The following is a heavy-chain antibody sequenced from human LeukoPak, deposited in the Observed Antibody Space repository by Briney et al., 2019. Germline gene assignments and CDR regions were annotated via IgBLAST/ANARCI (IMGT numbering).Heavy chain of an antibody. D-gene: IGHD4-11*01. J-gene: IGHJ4*02. CDR2: IYYSGNT. CDR3: ARAIYSNYMYYFDY. V-gene: IGHV4-61*08. CDR1: GGSISSGGYY. Sequence: SQTLSLTCTVSGGSISSGGYYWSWIRQPPGKGLEWIGYIYYSGNTNYNPSLKSRVTISVDTSKNQFSLKLSSVTAADTAVYYCARAIYSNYMYYFDYWGQGTLVTVSS.